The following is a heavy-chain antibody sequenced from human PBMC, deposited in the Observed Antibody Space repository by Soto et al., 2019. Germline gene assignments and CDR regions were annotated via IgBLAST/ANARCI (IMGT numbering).Heavy chain of an antibody. J-gene: IGHJ4*02. Sequence: SVKVSCKASGYDFTAYDINWVRQAPGQGLEWMGGIIPIFGTANYAQKFQGRVTITADESTSTAYMELSSLRSEDTAVYYCARGKRGSYFDYWGQGTLVTVSS. CDR2: IIPIFGTA. CDR1: GYDFTAYD. V-gene: IGHV1-69*13. D-gene: IGHD1-26*01. CDR3: ARGKRGSYFDY.